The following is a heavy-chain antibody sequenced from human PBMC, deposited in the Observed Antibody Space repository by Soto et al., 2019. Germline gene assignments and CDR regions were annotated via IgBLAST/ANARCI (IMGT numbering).Heavy chain of an antibody. V-gene: IGHV1-2*04. Sequence: ASVKVSCKASGYTFTGYYMHWVRQAPGQGLEWMGWINPNSGGTNYAQKFQGWVTMTRDTSISTAYMELSRLRSDDTAVYYCARAPSDFWSGYYTGFASSYFDYWGQGTLVTV. J-gene: IGHJ4*02. CDR1: GYTFTGYY. CDR2: INPNSGGT. CDR3: ARAPSDFWSGYYTGFASSYFDY. D-gene: IGHD3-3*01.